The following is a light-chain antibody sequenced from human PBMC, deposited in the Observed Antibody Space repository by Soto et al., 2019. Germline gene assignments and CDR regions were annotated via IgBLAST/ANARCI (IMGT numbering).Light chain of an antibody. Sequence: EIVMTQSPATPSVSPGERATLSCRASQTIGSNLAWYQQKPGQPPRLLIYDASTRATDIPARFTGSGSGTEFTLTISSLQSEDFAVYYCQQYNNWPPTWTFGQGTKV. CDR1: QTIGSN. CDR3: QQYNNWPPTWT. J-gene: IGKJ1*01. CDR2: DAS. V-gene: IGKV3-15*01.